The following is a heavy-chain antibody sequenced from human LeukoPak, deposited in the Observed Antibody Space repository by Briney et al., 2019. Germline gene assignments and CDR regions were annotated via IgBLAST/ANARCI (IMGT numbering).Heavy chain of an antibody. D-gene: IGHD4-23*01. V-gene: IGHV3-7*01. CDR2: IKRDGSER. Sequence: GGSLRLSCAASGFTFSSYWMSWVRQAPGKGLEWVANIKRDGSERYYVDSVKGRFTISRDNAKNSMYLQMNSLRAEDTAVYYCASDYGGNTPYFDYWGQGTLVTVSS. J-gene: IGHJ4*02. CDR1: GFTFSSYW. CDR3: ASDYGGNTPYFDY.